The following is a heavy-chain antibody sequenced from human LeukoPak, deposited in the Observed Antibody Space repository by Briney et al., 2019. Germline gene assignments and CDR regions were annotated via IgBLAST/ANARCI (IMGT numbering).Heavy chain of an antibody. CDR3: ARDRGGYYDILTGYNTIGGIPDY. J-gene: IGHJ4*02. Sequence: GGSLTLSCEASGFTFGSYEMTWVRQAPGKGLEWLSYISTSGSIIVYADSVRGRFTVSRDNAKNSLYLQMNSLRAEDTAVYYCARDRGGYYDILTGYNTIGGIPDYWGQGTLVTVSS. CDR2: ISTSGSII. CDR1: GFTFGSYE. D-gene: IGHD3-9*01. V-gene: IGHV3-48*03.